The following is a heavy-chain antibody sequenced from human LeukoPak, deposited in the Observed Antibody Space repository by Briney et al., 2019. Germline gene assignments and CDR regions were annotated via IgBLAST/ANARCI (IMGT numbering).Heavy chain of an antibody. CDR2: IYPGDSET. V-gene: IGHV5-51*01. J-gene: IGHJ4*02. Sequence: GESLKISCKPSGYSFTSSWIGWVRQMPGKGLEWMGIIYPGDSETIYSPSFQGQVTISVDESFSTAYLQWSSLKASDTAMYYCARQYITGWQSFDYWGQGTLVTVSS. CDR1: GYSFTSSW. CDR3: ARQYITGWQSFDY. D-gene: IGHD6-19*01.